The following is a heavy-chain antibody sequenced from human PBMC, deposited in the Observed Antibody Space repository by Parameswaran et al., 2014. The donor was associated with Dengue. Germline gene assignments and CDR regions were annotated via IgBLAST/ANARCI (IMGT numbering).Heavy chain of an antibody. V-gene: IGHV5-51*01. CDR3: ARHSAAVATSYYYYYGMDV. J-gene: IGHJ6*02. Sequence: VRQMPGKGLEWMGIIYPGDSDTRYSPSFQGQVTISADKSISTAYLQWSSLKASDTAMYYCARHSAAVATSYYYYYGMDVWGQGTTVTVSS. CDR2: IYPGDSDT. D-gene: IGHD5-12*01.